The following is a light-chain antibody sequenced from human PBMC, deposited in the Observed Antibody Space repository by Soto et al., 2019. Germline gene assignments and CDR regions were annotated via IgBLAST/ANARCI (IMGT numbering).Light chain of an antibody. J-gene: IGKJ5*01. Sequence: DIQMTQSPSSVSAVVVDRVTITYRASQHITRWLAWYQQQPGRAPKLLIYAASTLQGGVPSRFTGSGSGTDFTLTISSLRPEDFATYYCQQAHSFPVTFGQGTRLEI. CDR1: QHITRW. CDR2: AAS. CDR3: QQAHSFPVT. V-gene: IGKV1-12*01.